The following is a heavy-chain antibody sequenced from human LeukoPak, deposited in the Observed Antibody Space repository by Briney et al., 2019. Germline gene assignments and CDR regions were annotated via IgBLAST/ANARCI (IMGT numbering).Heavy chain of an antibody. V-gene: IGHV3-30*14. Sequence: GGSLRLSCAASGFTFNTYAMHWVRQAPGTGLEWVAIISSDGSNTYYADSVKGRFTISRDNSKNTLYLQMSSLRAEDTAVYYCVKALYYDSSGYTDYWGQGTLVTVSS. CDR1: GFTFNTYA. D-gene: IGHD3-22*01. J-gene: IGHJ4*02. CDR2: ISSDGSNT. CDR3: VKALYYDSSGYTDY.